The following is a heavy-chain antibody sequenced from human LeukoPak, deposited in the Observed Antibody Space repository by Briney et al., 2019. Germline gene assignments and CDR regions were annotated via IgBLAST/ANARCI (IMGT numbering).Heavy chain of an antibody. V-gene: IGHV3-7*01. Sequence: HPGGSLRLSCAASGFSFSSSWMSWVRQAPGKGLEWVANIKPDGSEKYYVDSVKGRFTISRDNAKNSLYLQMNSLRAEDTAVYYCARDRSSWAYYYYGMDVWGQGTTVTVSS. CDR3: ARDRSSWAYYYYGMDV. D-gene: IGHD6-13*01. CDR1: GFSFSSSW. CDR2: IKPDGSEK. J-gene: IGHJ6*02.